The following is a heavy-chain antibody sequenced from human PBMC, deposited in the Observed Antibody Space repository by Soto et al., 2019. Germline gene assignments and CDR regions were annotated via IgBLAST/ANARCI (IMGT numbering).Heavy chain of an antibody. CDR3: ARVRTTVTPGVNWFDP. V-gene: IGHV3-7*01. D-gene: IGHD4-17*01. CDR1: GFTFSSYW. Sequence: GGSLRLSCAASGFTFSSYWMSWVRQAPGKGLEWVANIKQDGSEKYYVDSVKGRFTISRDNAKNSLYLQMNSLRAEDTAVYYCARVRTTVTPGVNWFDPWGQGTLVTVSS. J-gene: IGHJ5*02. CDR2: IKQDGSEK.